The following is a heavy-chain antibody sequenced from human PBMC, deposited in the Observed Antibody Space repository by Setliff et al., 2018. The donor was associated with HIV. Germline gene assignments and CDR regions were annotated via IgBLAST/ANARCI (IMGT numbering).Heavy chain of an antibody. CDR3: MVTMIVVVKPHPTLDI. CDR1: GDCVPSNSAA. V-gene: IGHV6-1*03. D-gene: IGHD3-22*01. Sequence: TLSLTCAISGDCVPSNSAAWNWIRQSPSRGLEWLGRTYYRSKWYNDYAVSGKSCITINPDTSKNQSSLQLNSVTPEDTAVYYCMVTMIVVVKPHPTLDIWGQGTMVTVSS. J-gene: IGHJ3*02. CDR2: TYYRSKWYN.